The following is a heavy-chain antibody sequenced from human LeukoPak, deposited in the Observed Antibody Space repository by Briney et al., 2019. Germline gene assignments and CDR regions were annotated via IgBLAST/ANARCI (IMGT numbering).Heavy chain of an antibody. CDR2: ISDSGGST. CDR1: GITLSNYG. J-gene: IGHJ4*02. Sequence: GGSLRLSCAVSGITLSNYGMSWVRQAPGKGLEWVAGISDSGGSTNYADSVKGRFTVSRDNPKSTLYLQMNSLRAEDTAVYFCAKRGVVIRVILVGFHKEAYYFDSWGQGALVTVSS. D-gene: IGHD3-22*01. CDR3: AKRGVVIRVILVGFHKEAYYFDS. V-gene: IGHV3-23*01.